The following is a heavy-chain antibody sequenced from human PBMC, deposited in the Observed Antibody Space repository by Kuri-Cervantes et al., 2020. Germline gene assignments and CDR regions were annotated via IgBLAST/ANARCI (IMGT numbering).Heavy chain of an antibody. V-gene: IGHV1-45*02. Sequence: SVKVSCKASGYTFTYRYLHWVRQAPGQALEWMGWITPFNGNTNYAQKFQGRITMTTDPSTSTAYMELRSLTSADTAVYYCAREWELVRGFDYWGQGTLVTVSS. CDR1: GYTFTYRY. J-gene: IGHJ4*02. D-gene: IGHD1-26*01. CDR2: ITPFNGNT. CDR3: AREWELVRGFDY.